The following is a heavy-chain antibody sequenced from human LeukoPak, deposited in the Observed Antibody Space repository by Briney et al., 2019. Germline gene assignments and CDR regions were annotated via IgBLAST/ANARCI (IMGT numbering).Heavy chain of an antibody. CDR3: AKEFTGGWPFDF. CDR2: IGSDART. CDR1: GFTLNNYA. D-gene: IGHD6-19*01. V-gene: IGHV3-23*01. Sequence: GGSLRLSCAASGFTLNNYAMSWVRQAPGKGLEWVSGIGSDARTSYADSVKGRFTISRDNSKNTLYLQMNSLRVEDTAIYYCAKEFTGGWPFDFWGQGTLVTVSS. J-gene: IGHJ4*02.